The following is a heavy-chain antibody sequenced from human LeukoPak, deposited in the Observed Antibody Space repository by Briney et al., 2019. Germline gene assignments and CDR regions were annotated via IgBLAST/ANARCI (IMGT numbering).Heavy chain of an antibody. Sequence: TGGSLRLSCAASGFTFSSYAMSWVRQAPGKGLEWVSAISGSGGSTYYADSVKGRFTISRDNSKNTLYLQMNGLRAEDTAVYYCAKAFSIAVAGTAYYFDYWGQGTLVTVSS. CDR2: ISGSGGST. D-gene: IGHD6-19*01. V-gene: IGHV3-23*01. CDR1: GFTFSSYA. CDR3: AKAFSIAVAGTAYYFDY. J-gene: IGHJ4*02.